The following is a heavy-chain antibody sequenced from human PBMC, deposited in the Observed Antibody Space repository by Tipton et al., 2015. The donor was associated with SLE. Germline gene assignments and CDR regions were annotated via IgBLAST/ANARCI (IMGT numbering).Heavy chain of an antibody. CDR2: INWNGDST. CDR3: FRPFSSTSSYEAFDI. Sequence: LSLTCAVYRGSFSGYYWSWIRRPPGKGLEWVSHINWNGDSTGYADSVKGRFTISRDNTKNFLYLQMNSLRVEDTALYYCFRPFSSTSSYEAFDIWGQGTMVTVSS. J-gene: IGHJ3*02. CDR1: RGSFSGYY. D-gene: IGHD2-2*01. V-gene: IGHV3-20*04.